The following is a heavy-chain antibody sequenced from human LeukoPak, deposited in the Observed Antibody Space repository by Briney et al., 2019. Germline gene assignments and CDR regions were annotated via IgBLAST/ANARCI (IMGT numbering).Heavy chain of an antibody. Sequence: PPGGSLRLSCAASGFTVSSNYMSWVRQAPGKGLEWVSVIYSGGDTYYADSVEGRFTISRDSSKNTLYLQMNSLRAEDTAVYYCATLTYYFDYWGQGALVTVSP. CDR1: GFTVSSNY. CDR2: IYSGGDT. CDR3: ATLTYYFDY. D-gene: IGHD1-14*01. J-gene: IGHJ4*02. V-gene: IGHV3-66*02.